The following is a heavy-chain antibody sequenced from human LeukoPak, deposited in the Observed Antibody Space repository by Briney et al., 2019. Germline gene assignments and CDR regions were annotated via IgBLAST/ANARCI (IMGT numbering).Heavy chain of an antibody. Sequence: ASVKVSCKASGYTFTSYYMHWGRQAPGQGLEWMGIINPSGGSTTYAQKFQGRVTMTRDMSTRTLYMELSSLRSEDTAFYYCARVGDYSPRGWFDPWGQGTLVTVSS. CDR2: INPSGGST. J-gene: IGHJ5*02. V-gene: IGHV1-46*01. CDR1: GYTFTSYY. D-gene: IGHD4-11*01. CDR3: ARVGDYSPRGWFDP.